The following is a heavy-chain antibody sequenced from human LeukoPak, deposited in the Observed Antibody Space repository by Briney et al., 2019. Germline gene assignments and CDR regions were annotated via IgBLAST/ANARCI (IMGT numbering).Heavy chain of an antibody. Sequence: GGSLRLSCAASGFTFSTYGMHWVRQAPGKGLEWVSSISSSSSYIYYADSVKGRFTISRDNAKNSLYLQMNSLRAEDTAVYYCALRTPFDYWGQGTLVTVSS. V-gene: IGHV3-21*01. J-gene: IGHJ4*02. CDR3: ALRTPFDY. CDR1: GFTFSTYG. D-gene: IGHD2-2*01. CDR2: ISSSSSYI.